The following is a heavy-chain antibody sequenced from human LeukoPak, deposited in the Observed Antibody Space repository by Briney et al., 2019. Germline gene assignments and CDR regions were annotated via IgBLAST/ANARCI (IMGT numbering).Heavy chain of an antibody. CDR2: SSTVTGNI. CDR1: GFAFISTS. Sequence: GGSLRLSCAASGFAFISTSIHWVRQAPGKGLEWLSYSSTVTGNIYYADSVKGRFTISRDNSKNTLYLQMNSLRAEDTAVYYCARDKSSSWYYYYYGMDVWGQGTTVTVSS. J-gene: IGHJ6*02. CDR3: ARDKSSSWYYYYYGMDV. V-gene: IGHV3-48*01. D-gene: IGHD6-13*01.